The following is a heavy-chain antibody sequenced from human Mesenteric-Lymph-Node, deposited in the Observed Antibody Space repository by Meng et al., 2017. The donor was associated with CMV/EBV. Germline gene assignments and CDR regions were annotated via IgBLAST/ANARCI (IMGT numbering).Heavy chain of an antibody. CDR2: IYSGGST. CDR3: AKGYDFWSGYIDY. D-gene: IGHD3-3*01. CDR1: GFTFSDYY. Sequence: GESLKISCAASGFTFSDYYMSWVRQAPGKGLEWVSIIYSGGSTYYADSVKGRFTISRDNSKNTLYLQMNSLRIEDTAVYYCAKGYDFWSGYIDYWGQGTLVTVSS. V-gene: IGHV3-66*02. J-gene: IGHJ4*02.